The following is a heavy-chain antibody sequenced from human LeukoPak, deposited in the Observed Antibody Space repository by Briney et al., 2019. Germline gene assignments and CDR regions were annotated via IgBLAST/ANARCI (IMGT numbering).Heavy chain of an antibody. CDR2: IKQEGSEK. Sequence: GGSLRLSCAASGFTFSNHWMSWVRQAPGKGLEWVANIKQEGSEKYYVDSVRGRFTISRDNAKNSLYLQMNSLRAEDTAVCYCARNFGPYDYWGQGTKVTVSS. D-gene: IGHD5-12*01. J-gene: IGHJ4*02. CDR3: ARNFGPYDY. V-gene: IGHV3-7*05. CDR1: GFTFSNHW.